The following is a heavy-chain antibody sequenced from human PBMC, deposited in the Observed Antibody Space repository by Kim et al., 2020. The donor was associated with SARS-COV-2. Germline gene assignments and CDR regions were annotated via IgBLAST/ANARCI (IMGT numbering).Heavy chain of an antibody. CDR3: ARDHDSSGYYQFPNAFDI. Sequence: SETLSLTCTVSGGSISSSSYYWGWIRQPPGKGLEWIGSIYYSGSTYYNPSLKSRVTISVDTSKNQFSLKLSSVTAADTAVYYCARDHDSSGYYQFPNAFDIWGQGTMVTVSS. CDR2: IYYSGST. J-gene: IGHJ3*02. CDR1: GGSISSSSYY. V-gene: IGHV4-39*07. D-gene: IGHD3-22*01.